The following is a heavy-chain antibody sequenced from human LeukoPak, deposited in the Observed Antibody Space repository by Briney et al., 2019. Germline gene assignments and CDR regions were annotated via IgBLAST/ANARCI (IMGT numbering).Heavy chain of an antibody. J-gene: IGHJ6*04. D-gene: IGHD3-10*02. CDR2: INWNGTST. CDR3: AELGITMIGGV. CDR1: GFTFDNYG. V-gene: IGHV3-20*04. Sequence: GGSLRLSCAASGFTFDNYGMSWVRQAPGKGLEWVSSINWNGTSTGYADSVKGRFIISRDNAKNSLYLQMNSLRAEDTAVYYCAELGITMIGGVWGKGTTVTISS.